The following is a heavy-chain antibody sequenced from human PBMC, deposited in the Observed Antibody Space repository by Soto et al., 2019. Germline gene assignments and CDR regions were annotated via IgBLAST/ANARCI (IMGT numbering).Heavy chain of an antibody. CDR1: GFTFSTVW. CDR3: XXXGSRLGAFDI. V-gene: IGHV3-7*01. CDR2: IRPDGGEE. D-gene: IGHD4-17*01. J-gene: IGHJ3*02. Sequence: EVQLVESGGGLVQPGGSLRLSCVASGFTFSTVWMTWVRQAPWKGLEWVANIRPDGGEESYGDSVRGRFTISRDNSKXXXXXXXXXXXXXXXXXXXXXXXGSRLGAFDIWGQGTMVTVSS.